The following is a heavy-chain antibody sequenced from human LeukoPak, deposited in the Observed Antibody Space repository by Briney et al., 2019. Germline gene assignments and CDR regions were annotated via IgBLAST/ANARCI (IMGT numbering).Heavy chain of an antibody. Sequence: GESLRLSCNTSGFTFSSYWMSWVRQAPGKGLEWVANINRDGSEKKYVDSVQGRFTISRDNTKNALYLQMIGLRAEDTAVYYCAKGRVTYDYWGQGTLVTVSS. CDR1: GFTFSSYW. J-gene: IGHJ4*02. V-gene: IGHV3-7*01. D-gene: IGHD4-11*01. CDR2: INRDGSEK. CDR3: AKGRVTYDY.